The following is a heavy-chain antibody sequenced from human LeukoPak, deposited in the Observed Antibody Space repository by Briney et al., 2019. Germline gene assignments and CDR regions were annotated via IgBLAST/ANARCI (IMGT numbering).Heavy chain of an antibody. J-gene: IGHJ4*02. Sequence: PSETLSLTCAVYGGSFSGYYWSWIRQPPGKGLEWIGEINHSGSTNYNPSLKSRVTISVDTSKNQFSLKLSSVTAADTAVYYCARGRLPLGYWGQGTLVTVSS. CDR3: ARGRLPLGY. CDR2: INHSGST. V-gene: IGHV4-34*01. CDR1: GGSFSGYY. D-gene: IGHD4-11*01.